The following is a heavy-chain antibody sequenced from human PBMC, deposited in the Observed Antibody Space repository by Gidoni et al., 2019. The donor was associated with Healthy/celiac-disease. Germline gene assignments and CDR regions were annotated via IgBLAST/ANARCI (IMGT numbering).Heavy chain of an antibody. J-gene: IGHJ6*02. CDR2: IIPIFGTA. Sequence: QVQLVQSGAEVKKPGSSVKVSCKASGGTFSSYAISGVRQAPGQGLEWMGGIIPIFGTANYAQKFQGRVTITADKSTSTAYMELSSLRSEDTAVYYCARDLFNGGATTGYYYYYGMDVWGQGTTVTVSS. D-gene: IGHD1-26*01. V-gene: IGHV1-69*06. CDR3: ARDLFNGGATTGYYYYYGMDV. CDR1: GGTFSSYA.